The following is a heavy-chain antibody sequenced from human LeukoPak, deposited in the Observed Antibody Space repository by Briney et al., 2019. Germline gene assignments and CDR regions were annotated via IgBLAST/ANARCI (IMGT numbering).Heavy chain of an antibody. Sequence: GRSLRLSCAASGFTFSTYDMHWVRQVTGKGLEWVSTITTAGDTYYPVSVKGRFIISRENAKNSLYLQMNSLRGGDTAIFYCARGRGVSTSWYFDYWGQGTPVTVSS. V-gene: IGHV3-13*01. CDR1: GFTFSTYD. CDR3: ARGRGVSTSWYFDY. J-gene: IGHJ4*02. D-gene: IGHD6-13*01. CDR2: ITTAGDT.